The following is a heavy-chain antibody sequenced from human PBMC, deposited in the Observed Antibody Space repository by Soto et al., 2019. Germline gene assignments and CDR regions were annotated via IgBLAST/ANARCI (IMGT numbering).Heavy chain of an antibody. CDR1: GFIVSDTY. CDR3: AREPRYCRGGSCSITGDAYNI. D-gene: IGHD2-15*01. J-gene: IGHJ3*02. V-gene: IGHV3-66*01. Sequence: GGSLRLSCTASGFIVSDTYVNWVRQAPGKGLEWVSVISNRGDTHYADSVRGRFSLSRDISDNTLHLQMNNLRVEDTAVYYCAREPRYCRGGSCSITGDAYNIWGQGTMVTVSS. CDR2: ISNRGDT.